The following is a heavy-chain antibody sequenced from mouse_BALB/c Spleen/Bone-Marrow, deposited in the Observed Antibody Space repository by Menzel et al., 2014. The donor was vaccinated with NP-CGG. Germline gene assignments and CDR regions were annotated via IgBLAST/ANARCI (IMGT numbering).Heavy chain of an antibody. J-gene: IGHJ3*01. Sequence: QVQLQQSGAELVKPGASVKMSCKAFSYTFTTYPIEWMKQNHGKSLEWIRNFHPYNDDTKYNEKFKGKAKLTVEKSSGTVYWELGGLTSDDSGVYYCTRGGGFAYWGQGTLVTVSA. V-gene: IGHV1-47*01. CDR1: SYTFTTYP. CDR2: FHPYNDDT. CDR3: TRGGGFAY.